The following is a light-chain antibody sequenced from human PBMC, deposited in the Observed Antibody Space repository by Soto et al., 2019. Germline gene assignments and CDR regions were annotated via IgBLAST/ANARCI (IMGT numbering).Light chain of an antibody. V-gene: IGKV3-20*01. CDR1: QSVSNDF. CDR3: QQYGGSRWT. J-gene: IGKJ1*01. CDR2: ATS. Sequence: IVLTQSPGILSLSPGERATLSCRASQSVSNDFLAWYQQKPGQAPRLLIYATSSRATGIPDRFSGSGSGTDFTLTSSSLDPEDFAVYYCQQYGGSRWTFGQGTKVDIK.